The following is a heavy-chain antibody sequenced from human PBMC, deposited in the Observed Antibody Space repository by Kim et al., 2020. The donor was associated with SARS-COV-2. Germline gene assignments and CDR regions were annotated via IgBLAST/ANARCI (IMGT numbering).Heavy chain of an antibody. CDR2: TSSSSSTI. Sequence: GGSLRLSYVASGFTFSSYSMNWVRQAPGKGLEWVAYTSSSSSTIYYADSVKGRFTISRDNAKNSLYLQMNSLRDEDTAVYYCARHHYASGSSGPLGWWGQGILVIVSS. D-gene: IGHD3-10*01. CDR1: GFTFSSYS. CDR3: ARHHYASGSSGPLGW. J-gene: IGHJ4*02. V-gene: IGHV3-48*02.